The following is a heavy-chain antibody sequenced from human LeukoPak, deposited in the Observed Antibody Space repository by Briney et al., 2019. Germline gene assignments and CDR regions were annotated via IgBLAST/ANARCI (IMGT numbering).Heavy chain of an antibody. CDR3: ARGGYYGSGNDFRFDP. Sequence: PSETLSLTCTVSGGSISSYYWSWIRQSPGKGLECIGYIQYTGSTNYNPSLKSRVTISVETSKNQFSLKLKSVTAADTAVYYCARGGYYGSGNDFRFDPWGQGTLVTVSS. D-gene: IGHD3-10*01. CDR2: IQYTGST. V-gene: IGHV4-59*01. J-gene: IGHJ5*02. CDR1: GGSISSYY.